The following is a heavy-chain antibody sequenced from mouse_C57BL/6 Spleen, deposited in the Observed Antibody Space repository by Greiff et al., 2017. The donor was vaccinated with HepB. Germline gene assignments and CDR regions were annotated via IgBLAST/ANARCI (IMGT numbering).Heavy chain of an antibody. Sequence: QVHVKQSGAELVRPGTSVKVSCKASGYAFTNYLIEWVKQRPGQGLEWIGVINPGSGGTNYNEKFEGKATLTADKSSSTAYMQLSSLTSEDSAVYFCARRYYGSSYYAMDYWGQGTSVTVSS. D-gene: IGHD1-1*01. CDR2: INPGSGGT. V-gene: IGHV1-54*01. CDR1: GYAFTNYL. J-gene: IGHJ4*01. CDR3: ARRYYGSSYYAMDY.